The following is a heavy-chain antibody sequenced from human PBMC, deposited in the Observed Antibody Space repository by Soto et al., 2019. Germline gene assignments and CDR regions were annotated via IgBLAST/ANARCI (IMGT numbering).Heavy chain of an antibody. CDR1: GGSISSNY. CDR3: ARGGMVIIPTATAFDY. Sequence: SETLSLTCTVSGGSISSNYWSWIRQPAGKGLEWIGRIYASGSTNYNPSLKSRVTMSVATSKNQFSLKLSSVTAADTAIYYCARGGMVIIPTATAFDYWGQGTLVTVSS. J-gene: IGHJ4*02. D-gene: IGHD2-2*01. V-gene: IGHV4-4*07. CDR2: IYASGST.